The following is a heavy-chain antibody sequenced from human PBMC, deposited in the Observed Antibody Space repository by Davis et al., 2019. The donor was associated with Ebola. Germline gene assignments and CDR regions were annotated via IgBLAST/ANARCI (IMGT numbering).Heavy chain of an antibody. Sequence: GESLKISCAASGFTFSSYAMHWVRQAPGKGLEWVAVISYDGSNKYYADSVKGRFTISRDNSKNTLYLQMNSLRAEDTAVYYCAKVGVDYWGQGTLVTVSS. CDR2: ISYDGSNK. D-gene: IGHD3-16*01. V-gene: IGHV3-30-3*01. CDR1: GFTFSSYA. CDR3: AKVGVDY. J-gene: IGHJ4*02.